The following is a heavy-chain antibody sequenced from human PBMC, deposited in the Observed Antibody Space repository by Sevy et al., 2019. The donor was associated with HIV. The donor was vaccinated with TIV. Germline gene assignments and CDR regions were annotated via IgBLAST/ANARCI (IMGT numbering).Heavy chain of an antibody. Sequence: SETLSLTCAVSGGSISSGNWWSWDRQPPGKGLECIGEIYHSGSTNYNPSLKSRVTISVDKSKNQFSLKLSSVTAADTAVYYCARGTRGYSYGLLNGGYYYGMDVWGQGTTVTVSS. CDR3: ARGTRGYSYGLLNGGYYYGMDV. CDR1: GGSISSGNW. CDR2: IYHSGST. D-gene: IGHD5-18*01. J-gene: IGHJ6*02. V-gene: IGHV4-4*02.